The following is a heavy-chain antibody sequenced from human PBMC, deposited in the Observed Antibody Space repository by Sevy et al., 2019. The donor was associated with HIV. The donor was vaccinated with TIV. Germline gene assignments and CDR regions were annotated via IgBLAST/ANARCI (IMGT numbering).Heavy chain of an antibody. CDR3: ARHQGMYFYDSSGYYDY. Sequence: GGSLRLSCAASGFTFSMYWMSWDRQAPGKGLEWVANIKQDGSDKYYVDSVKGRFTISRDNAKNSLYLQMNSLRTEDTAVYYCARHQGMYFYDSSGYYDYWGQGTLVTVSS. CDR2: IKQDGSDK. CDR1: GFTFSMYW. J-gene: IGHJ4*02. V-gene: IGHV3-7*01. D-gene: IGHD3-22*01.